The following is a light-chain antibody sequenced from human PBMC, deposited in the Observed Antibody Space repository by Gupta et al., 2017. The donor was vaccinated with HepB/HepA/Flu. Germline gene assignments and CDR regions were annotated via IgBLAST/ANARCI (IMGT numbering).Light chain of an antibody. CDR1: SSDVGSYKY. V-gene: IGLV2-14*03. CDR3: TSYTTRSTYV. J-gene: IGLJ1*01. Sequence: QSALTHPASVSGSPGQSIAISCTGPSSDVGSYKYVSWYQHHPGRAPKIMIYDVSNRPSGVSDRFSGSKSGNTASLTISGLQADDEADYYCTSYTTRSTYVFGTGTKVTVL. CDR2: DVS.